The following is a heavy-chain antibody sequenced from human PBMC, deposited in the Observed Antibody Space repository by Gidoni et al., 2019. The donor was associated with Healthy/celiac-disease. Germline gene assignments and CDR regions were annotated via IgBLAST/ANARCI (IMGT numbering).Heavy chain of an antibody. CDR2: ISSSGSTI. CDR1: GFTFSRYE. J-gene: IGHJ3*02. CDR3: AREGRHDAFDI. V-gene: IGHV3-48*03. Sequence: EVQLVESGGGLVQPGGSLRLSCAASGFTFSRYEMNWVRQAPGKGLEWVSYISSSGSTIYYADSVKGRFTISRDNAKNSLYLQMNSLRAEDTAVYYCAREGRHDAFDIWGQGTMVTVSS.